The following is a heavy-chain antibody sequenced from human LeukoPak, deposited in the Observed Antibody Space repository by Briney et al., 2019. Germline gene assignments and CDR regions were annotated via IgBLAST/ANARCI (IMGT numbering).Heavy chain of an antibody. CDR1: GGSLSVYY. D-gene: IGHD5-18*01. Sequence: SETLSLTCAVYGGSLSVYYWSWMRQPPGKGLEWIGEVNHSGSTIYNPSLKSRVTISVDTSKNQFSLKLSSVTAADTAVYYCAREYSYGYFFDYWGQGTLVTVSS. CDR3: AREYSYGYFFDY. J-gene: IGHJ4*02. CDR2: VNHSGST. V-gene: IGHV4-34*01.